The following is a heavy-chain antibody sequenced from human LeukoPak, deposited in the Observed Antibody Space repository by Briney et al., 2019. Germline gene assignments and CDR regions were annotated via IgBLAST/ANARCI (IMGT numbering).Heavy chain of an antibody. D-gene: IGHD6-19*01. Sequence: SETLSPTCTVSGGSISSSSYYWGWIRQPPGKGLEWIGNIYYSGSTYYNPSLKSRVTISVDTSKNQFSLKLSSVTAADTAVYYCARFYRIVVALDYWGQGTLVTVSS. CDR3: ARFYRIVVALDY. J-gene: IGHJ4*02. CDR2: IYYSGST. V-gene: IGHV4-39*01. CDR1: GGSISSSSYY.